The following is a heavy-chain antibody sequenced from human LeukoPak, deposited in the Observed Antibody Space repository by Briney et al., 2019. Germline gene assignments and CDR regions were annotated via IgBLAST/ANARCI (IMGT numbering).Heavy chain of an antibody. J-gene: IGHJ5*02. CDR3: ARGPPLELAWFDP. D-gene: IGHD1-7*01. V-gene: IGHV4-31*03. CDR1: GGSNSSGGYY. Sequence: PSETLSLTCTVSGGSNSSGGYYWSWIRQHPGKGLEWIGYIYYSGSTYYNPSLKSRVTISVDTSKNQFSLKLSSVTAADTAVYYCARGPPLELAWFDPWGQGTLVTVSS. CDR2: IYYSGST.